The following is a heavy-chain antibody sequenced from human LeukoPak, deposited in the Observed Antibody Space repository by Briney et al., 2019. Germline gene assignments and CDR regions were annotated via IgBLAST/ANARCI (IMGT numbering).Heavy chain of an antibody. D-gene: IGHD3-22*01. CDR2: IRSKAYGGTT. Sequence: SGGSLRLSCAASGFTFGDYAMSWVRQAPGKGLEWVGFIRSKAYGGTTEYAASVKGRFTISRDDSKSIAYLQMNSLKTEDTAVYYCTSLYDSSGYSSVYYFDYWGQGTLVTVSS. V-gene: IGHV3-49*04. J-gene: IGHJ4*02. CDR1: GFTFGDYA. CDR3: TSLYDSSGYSSVYYFDY.